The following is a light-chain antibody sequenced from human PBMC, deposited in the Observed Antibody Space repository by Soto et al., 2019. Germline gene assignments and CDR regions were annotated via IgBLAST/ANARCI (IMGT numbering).Light chain of an antibody. V-gene: IGKV3-15*01. J-gene: IGKJ1*01. CDR2: RAS. Sequence: EIVMTQSPATLSVSPGERATFSCRASQSLTTDLAWYQQRPGQAPRLLMYRASTRATGIPARFSGSGSGTEFTLTISSLQSEDFAVYYCQQYNNWPSGTFGQGTKVDNK. CDR3: QQYNNWPSGT. CDR1: QSLTTD.